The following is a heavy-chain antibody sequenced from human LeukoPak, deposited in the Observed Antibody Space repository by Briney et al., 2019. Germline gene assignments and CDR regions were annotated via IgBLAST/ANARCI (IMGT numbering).Heavy chain of an antibody. CDR2: ISWNSGSI. CDR1: GFTFDDYA. CDR3: AKGEYSYGTKFDY. V-gene: IGHV3-9*01. J-gene: IGHJ4*02. D-gene: IGHD5-18*01. Sequence: GGSLRLSCAASGFTFDDYAMHWVRQAPGKGLEWVSGISWNSGSIGYADSVKGRFTISRDNAKNSLYLQMNSLRAEDTALYYCAKGEYSYGTKFDYWGQGTLVTVSS.